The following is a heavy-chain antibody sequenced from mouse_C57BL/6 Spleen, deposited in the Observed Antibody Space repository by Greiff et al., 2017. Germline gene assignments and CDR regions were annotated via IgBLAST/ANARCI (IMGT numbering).Heavy chain of an antibody. D-gene: IGHD1-1*01. J-gene: IGHJ1*03. Sequence: QVQLQQSGAELVKPGASVKISCKASGYAFSSYWMNWVKQRPGKGLGWIGQIYPGDGDTNYNGKFKGKATLTADKSSSTAYLQPSSLTSEDSAVYVCAGWGYGSSAYWYFDVWGTGTTVTVSS. CDR3: AGWGYGSSAYWYFDV. V-gene: IGHV1-80*01. CDR2: IYPGDGDT. CDR1: GYAFSSYW.